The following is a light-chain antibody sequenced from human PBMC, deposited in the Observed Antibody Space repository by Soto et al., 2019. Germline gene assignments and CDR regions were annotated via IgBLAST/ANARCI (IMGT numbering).Light chain of an antibody. CDR3: QQYDSSPIT. Sequence: ESVWPQSPGTLSFAPGERATLSCRASQSVTSNYLAWYQQKPGQAPKLLIYDASSRATGIPDRFSGSGSGTDFTLTINRLEPEDFAVFHCQQYDSSPITFGQGTRLEIK. J-gene: IGKJ5*01. CDR1: QSVTSNY. V-gene: IGKV3-20*01. CDR2: DAS.